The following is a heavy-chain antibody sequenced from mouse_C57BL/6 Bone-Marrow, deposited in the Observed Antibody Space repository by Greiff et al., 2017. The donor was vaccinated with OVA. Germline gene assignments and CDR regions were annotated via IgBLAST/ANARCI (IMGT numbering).Heavy chain of an antibody. J-gene: IGHJ2*01. V-gene: IGHV5-17*01. Sequence: EVKLQESGGGLVKPGGSLKLSCAASGFTFSDYGMHWVRQAPEKGLEWVAYISSGSSTIYYADTVKGRFTISRDNAKNTLFLQMTSLRSEDTAMYYCARRYYGSRGLFDYWGQGTTLTVSS. CDR3: ARRYYGSRGLFDY. D-gene: IGHD1-1*01. CDR1: GFTFSDYG. CDR2: ISSGSSTI.